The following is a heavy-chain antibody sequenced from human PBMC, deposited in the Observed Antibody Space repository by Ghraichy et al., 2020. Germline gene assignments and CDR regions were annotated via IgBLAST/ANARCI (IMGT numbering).Heavy chain of an antibody. D-gene: IGHD2-2*01. CDR1: RFPFSDYY. CDR3: ARGGVEYQLIQKTYVDS. Sequence: GGSLRLSCIGSRFPFSDYYISWIRQAPGKGLEWMSYIGRSGTYVFYADSMRGRFTVSRDNAKNSVYLHMNSLRTEDTAVYYCARGGVEYQLIQKTYVDSWGQETRVTVSP. V-gene: IGHV3-11*01. CDR2: IGRSGTYV. J-gene: IGHJ4*02.